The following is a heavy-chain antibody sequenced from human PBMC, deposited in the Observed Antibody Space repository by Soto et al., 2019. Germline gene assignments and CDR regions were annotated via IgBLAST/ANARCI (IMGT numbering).Heavy chain of an antibody. CDR2: FYPGDSTS. CDR1: GYMFISYL. V-gene: IGHV5-51*01. Sequence: GDSLKISCKTSGYMFISYLVSGVRQLPGKGLEWMGTFYPGDSTSTYSQSFQGQVTISVEKSISTAYLQLSSLKASDTAMYYCARIIGYCRNNDRYWNLEIWGQGTMVNVSS. D-gene: IGHD2-15*01. J-gene: IGHJ3*02. CDR3: ARIIGYCRNNDRYWNLEI.